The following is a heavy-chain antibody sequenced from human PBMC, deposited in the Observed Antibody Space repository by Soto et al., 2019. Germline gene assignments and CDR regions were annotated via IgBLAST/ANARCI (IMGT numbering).Heavy chain of an antibody. J-gene: IGHJ4*02. CDR2: MNPNSGNT. Sequence: ASVKVSCKASGYTFTSYDINWVRQATGQGFEWMGWMNPNSGNTGYAQKFQGRVTMTRNTSISTAYMELSSLRSEDTAVYYCARDYCSGGSCELTPAGYWGQGPLVTVSS. CDR3: ARDYCSGGSCELTPAGY. D-gene: IGHD2-15*01. V-gene: IGHV1-8*01. CDR1: GYTFTSYD.